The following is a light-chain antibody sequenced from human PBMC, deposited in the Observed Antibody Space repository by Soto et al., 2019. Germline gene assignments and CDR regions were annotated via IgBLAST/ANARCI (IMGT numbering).Light chain of an antibody. V-gene: IGKV3-20*01. CDR2: GAY. Sequence: ETVLTQSPGTLSLSPGERATLSCRASQTIRSNYLAWYRQTPGQAPRLLIYGAYNRGTVIADRFSGSGSGTGFTLIISCLEHEDFALYYCQQYGSSPWTFGQGTKVQIK. J-gene: IGKJ1*01. CDR1: QTIRSNY. CDR3: QQYGSSPWT.